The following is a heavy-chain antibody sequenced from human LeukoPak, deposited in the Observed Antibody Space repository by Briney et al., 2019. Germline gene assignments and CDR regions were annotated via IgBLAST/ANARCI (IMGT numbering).Heavy chain of an antibody. CDR3: ARVRSPILHPHCSSTSCYSDAFDI. CDR1: GYTFTSYY. CDR2: INPSGGST. V-gene: IGHV1-46*01. J-gene: IGHJ3*02. D-gene: IGHD2-2*01. Sequence: GASVKVSCKASGYTFTSYYMHWVRQAPGQGLEWKGIINPSGGSTSYAQKFQGRVTMTRDTSTSTVYMELSSLRSEDTAVYYCARVRSPILHPHCSSTSCYSDAFDIWGQGTMVTVSS.